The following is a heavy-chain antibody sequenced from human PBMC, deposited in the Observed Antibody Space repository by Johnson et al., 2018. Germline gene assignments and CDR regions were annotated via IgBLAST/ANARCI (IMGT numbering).Heavy chain of an antibody. J-gene: IGHJ3*01. V-gene: IGHV4-30-2*01. CDR1: GGSIRSGGYS. Sequence: VQLLESGSGLVKPSQTLSLTCAVSGGSIRSGGYSWSWIRPPPGKGLEWIGYIYHGGSTYYNPSIKSRVTISVAGSKNQFSLKPPSVTAADTAVYYSARGKMGKTGAFDFWGPGTMVTVSS. D-gene: IGHD1-14*01. CDR2: IYHGGST. CDR3: ARGKMGKTGAFDF.